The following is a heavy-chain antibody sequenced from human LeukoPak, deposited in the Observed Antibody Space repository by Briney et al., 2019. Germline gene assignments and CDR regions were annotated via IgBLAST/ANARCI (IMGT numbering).Heavy chain of an antibody. V-gene: IGHV4-39*07. Sequence: PSATLSLTCTVSGGSIRGSSYYWGWIRQPPGKGLEWIGNIYYSGFTHYNPSLKSRVTISVDRSKNQFSLNLTSVSAADTAVYYCARPDYYCSGTSCYGAFDVWGQGTLVTVSS. CDR3: ARPDYYCSGTSCYGAFDV. CDR1: GGSIRGSSYY. J-gene: IGHJ3*01. CDR2: IYYSGFT. D-gene: IGHD2-2*01.